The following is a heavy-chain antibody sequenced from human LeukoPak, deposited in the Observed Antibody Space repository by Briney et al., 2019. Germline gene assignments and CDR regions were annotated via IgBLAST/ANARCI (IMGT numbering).Heavy chain of an antibody. V-gene: IGHV1-69*13. D-gene: IGHD2-2*01. CDR3: AKVHCISTNCSHIWTYFDY. CDR1: GYTFTGYY. Sequence: SVKVSCKASGYTFTGYYMHWVRQAPGQGLEWMGGIIPIFGTANYAQKFQGRVTITADESTSTAYMELSSLRSEDTAVYYCAKVHCISTNCSHIWTYFDYWGQGTLVTVSS. CDR2: IIPIFGTA. J-gene: IGHJ4*02.